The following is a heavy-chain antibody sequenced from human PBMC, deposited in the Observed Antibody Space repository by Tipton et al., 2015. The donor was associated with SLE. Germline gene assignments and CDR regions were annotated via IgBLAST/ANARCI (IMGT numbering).Heavy chain of an antibody. CDR3: ARARGVTVFDS. CDR1: GGFISSTGHY. D-gene: IGHD4-11*01. Sequence: TLSLTCSVSGGFISSTGHYWGWIRQAPGKGLEWIGNIYYSGSPYYNPSLQGRVTISVDTSKNQISLKLTSVTAADTAVYFCARARGVTVFDSWGQGSLVTVSS. CDR2: IYYSGSP. V-gene: IGHV4-39*07. J-gene: IGHJ4*02.